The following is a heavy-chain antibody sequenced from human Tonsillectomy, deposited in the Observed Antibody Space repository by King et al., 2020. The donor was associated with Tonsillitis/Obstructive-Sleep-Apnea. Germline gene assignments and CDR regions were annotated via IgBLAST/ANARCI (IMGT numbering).Heavy chain of an antibody. D-gene: IGHD6-13*01. CDR3: ASAPLSAAAGTDY. J-gene: IGHJ4*02. V-gene: IGHV3-30*04. CDR2: ISYDGSNK. Sequence: VQLVESGGGVVQPGRSLRLSCAASGFTFSSYAMHWVRQAPGKGLEWVAVISYDGSNKYYADSVKGRFTISRDNSKNTLYLQMNSLRAEHTAVYYCASAPLSAAAGTDYWGQGTLVTVSS. CDR1: GFTFSSYA.